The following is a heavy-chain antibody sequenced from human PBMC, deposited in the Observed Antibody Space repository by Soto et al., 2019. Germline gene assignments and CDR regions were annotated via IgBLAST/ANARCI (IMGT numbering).Heavy chain of an antibody. V-gene: IGHV3-11*01. D-gene: IGHD2-2*01. CDR3: ARDAGASYADF. Sequence: PGGSLRLSCAASGFIFSDYYMSWLRQAPGKGLQWVSYIDSSGRIIYNADSVKGRFTISRDNAKNSLFLQMNSLRAEDTAVYYCARDAGASYADFWGQGTLVTVSS. J-gene: IGHJ4*02. CDR1: GFIFSDYY. CDR2: IDSSGRII.